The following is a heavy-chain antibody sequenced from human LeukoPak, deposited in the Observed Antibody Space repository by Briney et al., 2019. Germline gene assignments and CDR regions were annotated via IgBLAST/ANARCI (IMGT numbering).Heavy chain of an antibody. J-gene: IGHJ3*02. V-gene: IGHV3-21*01. Sequence: GGSLRLSCAASGFTVSSNYMSWVRQAPGKGLEWVSSISSSSSYIYYADSVKGRFAISRDNAKNSLYLQMNSLRAEDTAVYYCARAYYQYQLLFAFDIWGQGTMVTVSS. CDR2: ISSSSSYI. CDR3: ARAYYQYQLLFAFDI. CDR1: GFTVSSNY. D-gene: IGHD2-2*01.